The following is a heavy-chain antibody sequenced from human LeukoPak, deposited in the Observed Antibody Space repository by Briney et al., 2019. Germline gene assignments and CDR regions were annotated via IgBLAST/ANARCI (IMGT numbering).Heavy chain of an antibody. Sequence: PGGSLRLSCAASGFTFSSYSMNWVRQAPGKGLEWVSSISSSSSYIYYADSVKGRFTISRDNAKNSLYLQMNSLRAEDTALYYCAKSRSGRWYLLDYWGQGTLVTVSS. CDR3: AKSRSGRWYLLDY. CDR2: ISSSSSYI. J-gene: IGHJ4*02. V-gene: IGHV3-21*04. D-gene: IGHD6-13*01. CDR1: GFTFSSYS.